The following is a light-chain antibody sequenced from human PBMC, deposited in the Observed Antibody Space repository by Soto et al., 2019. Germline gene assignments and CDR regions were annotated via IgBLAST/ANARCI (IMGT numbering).Light chain of an antibody. V-gene: IGKV1-9*01. CDR3: QKLSRYPLN. CDR2: SAS. J-gene: IGKJ4*01. Sequence: DIQLTHSPSVLSASVLYRVTITFRASQALSNYLALYQQKPGKAPDLLIYSASTLQSGVPSRFSGSGSETEFSLTIRALQPEDFATYYCQKLSRYPLNFGGGTKVDIK. CDR1: QALSNY.